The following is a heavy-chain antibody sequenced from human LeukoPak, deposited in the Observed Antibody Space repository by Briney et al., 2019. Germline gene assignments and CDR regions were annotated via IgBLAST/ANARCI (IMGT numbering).Heavy chain of an antibody. D-gene: IGHD1-26*01. V-gene: IGHV3-48*04. Sequence: GGSLRLSRAASGFTFSSYSMNWVRQAPGKGLEWVSYISSSSSTIYYADSVKGRFTISRDNAKNSLYLQMNSLRAEDTAVYYCARDLLSGSDDYWGQGTLVTVSS. CDR3: ARDLLSGSDDY. CDR2: ISSSSSTI. CDR1: GFTFSSYS. J-gene: IGHJ4*02.